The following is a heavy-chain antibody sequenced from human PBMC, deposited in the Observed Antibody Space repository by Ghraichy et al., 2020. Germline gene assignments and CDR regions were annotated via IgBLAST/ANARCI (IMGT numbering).Heavy chain of an antibody. CDR3: ARVDTPTYGDYYFDY. J-gene: IGHJ4*02. Sequence: SETLSLTCTVSGGSISSGDYYWSWIRQPPGKGLEWIGYIYYSGSTYYNPSLKSRVTISVDTSKNQFSLKLSSVTAADTAVYYCARVDTPTYGDYYFDYWGQGTLVTVSS. CDR1: GGSISSGDYY. D-gene: IGHD4-17*01. V-gene: IGHV4-30-4*01. CDR2: IYYSGST.